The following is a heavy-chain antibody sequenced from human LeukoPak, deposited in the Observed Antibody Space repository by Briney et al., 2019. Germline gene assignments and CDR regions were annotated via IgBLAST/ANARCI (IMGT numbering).Heavy chain of an antibody. Sequence: GESLKISCQGSGYSFTSYWIGWVRQMPGKGLEWMGIIYPGDADTGYSPSFQGQVTISADQSISTASLQWSSLQASDPAMYYCARHVGYCSGGSCYSDWFDPWGQGTLVTVSS. V-gene: IGHV5-51*01. J-gene: IGHJ5*02. D-gene: IGHD2-15*01. CDR1: GYSFTSYW. CDR3: ARHVGYCSGGSCYSDWFDP. CDR2: IYPGDADT.